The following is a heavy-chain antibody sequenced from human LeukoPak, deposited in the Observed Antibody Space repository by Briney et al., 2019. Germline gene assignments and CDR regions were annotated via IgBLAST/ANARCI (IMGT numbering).Heavy chain of an antibody. J-gene: IGHJ4*02. D-gene: IGHD2/OR15-2a*01. Sequence: KTSETLSLTCAVSGGSISSSNWWSWVRQPPGKGLEWIGEIYHSGSTNYNPSLKSRVTISVDKSKNQFSLKLSSVTAADTAVYYCARGQHFYGRSGYFDYWGQGTLVTVSS. V-gene: IGHV4-4*02. CDR3: ARGQHFYGRSGYFDY. CDR2: IYHSGST. CDR1: GGSISSSNW.